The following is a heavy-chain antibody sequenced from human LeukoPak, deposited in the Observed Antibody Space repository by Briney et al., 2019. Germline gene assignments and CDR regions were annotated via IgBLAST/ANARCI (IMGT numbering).Heavy chain of an antibody. CDR3: AKDVGYYGSGSYYYS. D-gene: IGHD3-10*01. Sequence: GGSLRLSCAASGFTFSSYAMSWVRQAPGKGLEWVSAISGSGGSTYYAYSVKGRFTISRDNSKNTLYLQMNSLRAEDTAVYYCAKDVGYYGSGSYYYSWGQGTLVTVSS. J-gene: IGHJ4*02. CDR1: GFTFSSYA. V-gene: IGHV3-23*01. CDR2: ISGSGGST.